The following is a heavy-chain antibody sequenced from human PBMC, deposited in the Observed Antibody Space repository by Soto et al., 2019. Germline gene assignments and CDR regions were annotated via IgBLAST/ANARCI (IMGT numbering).Heavy chain of an antibody. V-gene: IGHV1-8*01. CDR3: ATAVTIFGVVASYDAFDI. Sequence: ASVKVSCKASGYTFTSYDINWVRQATGQGLEWMGWMNPNSGNTGYAQKFQGRVTMTRNTSISTAYMELSSLRSEDTAVYYCATAVTIFGVVASYDAFDIWGQGKMVTVSS. CDR2: MNPNSGNT. J-gene: IGHJ3*02. CDR1: GYTFTSYD. D-gene: IGHD3-3*01.